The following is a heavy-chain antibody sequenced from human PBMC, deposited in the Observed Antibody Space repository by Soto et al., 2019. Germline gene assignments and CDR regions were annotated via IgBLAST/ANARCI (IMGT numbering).Heavy chain of an antibody. CDR2: INPKSGGT. CDR1: RYSFTAYH. CDR3: ARHDPTDCSSRLWSYVYNHERYD. V-gene: IGHV1-2*04. Sequence: ASVKVSCNVSRYSFTAYHIHWVRQARGQGLEWLGRINPKSGGTSTSQKYQGWFTMTTDTSISTASMELTRMTSDDTTIYYSARHDPTDCSSRLWSYVYNHERYDWGQGPTVTVSS. D-gene: IGHD2-8*01. J-gene: IGHJ6*02.